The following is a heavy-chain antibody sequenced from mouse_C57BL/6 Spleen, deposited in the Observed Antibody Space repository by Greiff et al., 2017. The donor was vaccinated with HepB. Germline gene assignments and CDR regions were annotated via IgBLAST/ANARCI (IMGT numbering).Heavy chain of an antibody. CDR3: ARGDYYYDYDGPYYAMDY. Sequence: VQLQQSGAELVKPGASVKLSCTASGFNIKDYYMHWVKQRTEQGLEWIGRIDPEDGETKYDPKFQGKATITADTSSNTAYLQLSSLTSEDTAVYYCARGDYYYDYDGPYYAMDYWGQGTSVTVSS. V-gene: IGHV14-2*01. D-gene: IGHD2-4*01. CDR2: IDPEDGET. J-gene: IGHJ4*01. CDR1: GFNIKDYY.